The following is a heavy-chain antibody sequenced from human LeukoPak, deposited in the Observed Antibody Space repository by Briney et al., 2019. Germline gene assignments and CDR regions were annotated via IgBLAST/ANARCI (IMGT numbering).Heavy chain of an antibody. CDR3: ARGAYIAAAGTLGY. Sequence: GGSLRLSCAAFGFTVSSNYMSWVRQAPGKGLEWVSVIYSGGSTYYADSVKGRFTISRDNSKNTLYLQMNSLRAEDTAVYYCARGAYIAAAGTLGYWGQGTLVTVSS. V-gene: IGHV3-53*01. J-gene: IGHJ4*02. D-gene: IGHD6-13*01. CDR2: IYSGGST. CDR1: GFTVSSNY.